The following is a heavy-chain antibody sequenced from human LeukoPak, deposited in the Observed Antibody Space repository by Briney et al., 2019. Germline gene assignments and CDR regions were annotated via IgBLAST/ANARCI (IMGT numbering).Heavy chain of an antibody. V-gene: IGHV3-30*04. CDR1: GFTFSNFA. CDR2: ISYDGSRK. J-gene: IGHJ4*02. Sequence: PGKSLRLSCAASGFTFSNFAMHWGRQAPGKGQEWVAVISYDGSRKDYADSVKGRFTISRDNAKNSVHLQMNSLRVEDTGVYFCARARYGPLDYWGQGALVTVSS. CDR3: ARARYGPLDY. D-gene: IGHD3-10*01.